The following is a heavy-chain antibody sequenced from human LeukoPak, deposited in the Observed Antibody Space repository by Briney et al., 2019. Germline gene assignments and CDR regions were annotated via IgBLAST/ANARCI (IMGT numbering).Heavy chain of an antibody. CDR3: ARGLNMVRGVINRYFDY. J-gene: IGHJ4*02. D-gene: IGHD3-10*01. V-gene: IGHV4-34*01. CDR2: INHSGST. Sequence: PSETLSLTCAVYGGSFSGYYWSWIRQPPGKGLERIGEINHSGSTNYNPSLKSRVTISVDTSKNQFSLKLSSVTAADTAVYYCARGLNMVRGVINRYFDYWGLGTLVTVSS. CDR1: GGSFSGYY.